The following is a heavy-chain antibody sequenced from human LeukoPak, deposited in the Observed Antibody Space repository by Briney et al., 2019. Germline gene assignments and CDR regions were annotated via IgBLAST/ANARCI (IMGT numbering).Heavy chain of an antibody. CDR1: GYSISRGYY. J-gene: IGHJ5*02. CDR3: ARDYYSPQVGATIRNWFDP. Sequence: SETLSLTCTVSGYSISRGYYWGWIRQPPGKGLERIGSIYHSGSTYYNPSLKSRVTISVDTSKNQFSLKLSSVTAADTAVYYCARDYYSPQVGATIRNWFDPWGQGTLVTVSS. D-gene: IGHD1-26*01. CDR2: IYHSGST. V-gene: IGHV4-38-2*02.